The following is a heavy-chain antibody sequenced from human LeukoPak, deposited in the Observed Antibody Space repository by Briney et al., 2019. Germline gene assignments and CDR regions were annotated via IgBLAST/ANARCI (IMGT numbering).Heavy chain of an antibody. J-gene: IGHJ4*02. Sequence: ASVKVSCKASGNTFTGYYMHWVRQAPGQGLEWMGWINPNSGGTNYAQKFQGRVTMTRDTSISTAYMELSRLRSDDTAVYYCARDREVITMVRGVIPLFDYWGQGTLVTVSS. CDR1: GNTFTGYY. CDR3: ARDREVITMVRGVIPLFDY. D-gene: IGHD3-10*01. V-gene: IGHV1-2*02. CDR2: INPNSGGT.